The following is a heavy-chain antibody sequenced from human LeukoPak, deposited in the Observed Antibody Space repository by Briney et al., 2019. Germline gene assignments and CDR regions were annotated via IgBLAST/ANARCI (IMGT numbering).Heavy chain of an antibody. D-gene: IGHD6-13*01. CDR3: AREIAATGAAVDY. CDR1: GYTFTSYD. Sequence: ASVKVSCKASGYTFTSYDINWVRQATGQGLEWMGWMNPNSGNTGYAQKFQARATMTRDTSISTAYMQLSSLRSDDTAVYYCAREIAATGAAVDYWGQGILVTVSS. J-gene: IGHJ4*02. V-gene: IGHV1-8*01. CDR2: MNPNSGNT.